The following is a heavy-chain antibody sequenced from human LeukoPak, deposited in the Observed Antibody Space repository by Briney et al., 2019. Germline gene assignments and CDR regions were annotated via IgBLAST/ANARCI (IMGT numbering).Heavy chain of an antibody. Sequence: GGSLRLSCAASGFTFSNYAMSWVRQAPGKGLEWVSSINGRGGSTYYADSVKGRFTISRDNSKITLYLQMNSLRAEDTAVYYCAKGAREDFDYWGQGTLLTVSS. CDR1: GFTFSNYA. D-gene: IGHD1-26*01. V-gene: IGHV3-23*01. CDR2: INGRGGST. CDR3: AKGAREDFDY. J-gene: IGHJ4*02.